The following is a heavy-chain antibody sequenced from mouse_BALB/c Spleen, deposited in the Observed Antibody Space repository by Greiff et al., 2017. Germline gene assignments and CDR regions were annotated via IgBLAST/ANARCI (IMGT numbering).Heavy chain of an antibody. J-gene: IGHJ4*01. Sequence: EVKVVESGGGLVQPGGSRKLSCAASGFTFSSFGMHWVRQSPEKGLEWVAYISSGSSTIYYADTVKGRFTISRDNPKNTLFLQVTSLRSEDTALYYGARSYGGRRYCAMDYWGQGTSVTVSS. CDR1: GFTFSSFG. D-gene: IGHD1-1*01. CDR2: ISSGSSTI. V-gene: IGHV5-17*02. CDR3: ARSYGGRRYCAMDY.